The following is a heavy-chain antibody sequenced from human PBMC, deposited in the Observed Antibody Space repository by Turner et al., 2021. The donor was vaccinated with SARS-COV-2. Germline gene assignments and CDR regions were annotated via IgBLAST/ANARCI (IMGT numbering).Heavy chain of an antibody. V-gene: IGHV1-2*02. D-gene: IGHD2-21*01. CDR1: GDTPTNYY. J-gene: IGHJ3*01. CDR2: SNPTSCGR. Sequence: QVQLEQSGAEVTKHGASVAVSCTTYGDTPTNYYMHWVRQAPGQGLEWMGWSNPTSCGRNYAQNFQGRVTMTEDTSTRTTYMELKRLTSDDTAVYYCASMCNCGGAQDVSFDVWGQGTMVAVSS. CDR3: ASMCNCGGAQDVSFDV.